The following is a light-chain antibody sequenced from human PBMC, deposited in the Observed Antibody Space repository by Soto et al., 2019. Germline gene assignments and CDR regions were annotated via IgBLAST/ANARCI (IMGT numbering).Light chain of an antibody. J-gene: IGLJ1*01. Sequence: QSVLTQPPSASGSPGQSVTISCTGTSSDIGTYDYVSWYQHRPDKAPKLIIYEVSKRPSGVPDRFSGSKSGNTASLTVSGRQADDEGDYYCCSYGGGNNFYVFGTGTKVTVL. CDR3: CSYGGGNNFYV. CDR2: EVS. V-gene: IGLV2-8*01. CDR1: SSDIGTYDY.